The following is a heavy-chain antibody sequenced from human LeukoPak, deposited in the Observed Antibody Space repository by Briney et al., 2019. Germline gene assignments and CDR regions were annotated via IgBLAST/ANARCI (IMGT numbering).Heavy chain of an antibody. CDR3: ARDFVGI. CDR1: GGSISSSSYY. V-gene: IGHV4-39*07. CDR2: IYYSGST. Sequence: SETLSLTCTVSGGSISSSSYYWGWIRQPPGKGLEWIGSIYYSGSTYYNPSLKSRVTISVDTSKNQFSLKLSPVTAADTAVYYCARDFVGIWGQGTMVTVSS. J-gene: IGHJ3*02.